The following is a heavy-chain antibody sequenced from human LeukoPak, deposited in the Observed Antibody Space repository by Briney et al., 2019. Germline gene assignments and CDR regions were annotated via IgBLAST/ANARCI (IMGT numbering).Heavy chain of an antibody. CDR2: ISSSGTTI. CDR1: GFTFSDYY. J-gene: IGHJ4*02. D-gene: IGHD6-13*01. Sequence: GGSLRLSCAASGFTFSDYYMSWIRQAPGKGLEWVSYISSSGTTIYYADSVKGRFAISRDNAKNSLFLQMNSLRAEDTAVYYCARHRNGYSSSWYYDYWGQGTLVTVSS. CDR3: ARHRNGYSSSWYYDY. V-gene: IGHV3-11*04.